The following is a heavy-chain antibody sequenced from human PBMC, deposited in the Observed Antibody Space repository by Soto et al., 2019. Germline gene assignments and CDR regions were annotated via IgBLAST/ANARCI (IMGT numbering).Heavy chain of an antibody. CDR1: GFTFDDYG. V-gene: IGHV3-20*04. J-gene: IGHJ4*02. CDR3: ARDYLYYDILTGPDY. CDR2: INWNGGST. D-gene: IGHD3-9*01. Sequence: PGGSLRLSCAASGFTFDDYGMSWVRQAPGKGLEWVSGINWNGGSTGYADSVKGRFTISRDNAKNSLYLQMNSLRAEDTALYYCARDYLYYDILTGPDYWGQGTLVTVSS.